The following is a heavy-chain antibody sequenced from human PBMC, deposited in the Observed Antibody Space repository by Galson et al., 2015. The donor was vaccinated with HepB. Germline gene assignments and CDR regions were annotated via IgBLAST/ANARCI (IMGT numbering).Heavy chain of an antibody. Sequence: SVKVSCKASGYTFTNYYIHWVRQAPGQGFEWMGRINPNRGGTIYALKFKDRVTMTRDTSSRTAYMELRGLRSDDTAVYYCALYNYEVDYWGQGTLVTVSS. CDR1: GYTFTNYY. CDR3: ALYNYEVDY. D-gene: IGHD3-16*01. CDR2: INPNRGGT. V-gene: IGHV1-2*06. J-gene: IGHJ4*01.